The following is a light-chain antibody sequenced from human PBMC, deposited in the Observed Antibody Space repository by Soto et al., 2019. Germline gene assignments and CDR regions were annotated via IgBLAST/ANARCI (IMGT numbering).Light chain of an antibody. V-gene: IGKV1-39*01. Sequence: DIQMTQSPSSLSASVGDRVSIACLASQSISSWLAWYQQKPGKAPKLLIYAASSLQSGVPSRFSGSGSGTDFTLTISSLQPEDFATYYCQQSYSTRITFGQGTRLEI. CDR3: QQSYSTRIT. CDR1: QSISSW. CDR2: AAS. J-gene: IGKJ5*01.